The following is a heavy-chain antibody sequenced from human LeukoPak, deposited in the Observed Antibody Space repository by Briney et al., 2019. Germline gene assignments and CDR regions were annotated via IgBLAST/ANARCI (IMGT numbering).Heavy chain of an antibody. D-gene: IGHD3-9*01. V-gene: IGHV4-39*07. CDR1: GGSISSSSYY. CDR3: ARGTYYDILTGYYNWFDP. CDR2: IYYSGST. J-gene: IGHJ5*02. Sequence: SETLSLTCTVSGGSISSSSYYWGWTRQPPGKGLEWIGSIYYSGSTYYNPSLKSRVTISVDTSKNQFSLKLSSVTAADTAVYYCARGTYYDILTGYYNWFDPWGQGTLVTVSS.